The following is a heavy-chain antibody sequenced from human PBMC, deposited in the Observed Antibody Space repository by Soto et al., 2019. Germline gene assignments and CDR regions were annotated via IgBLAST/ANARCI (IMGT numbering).Heavy chain of an antibody. J-gene: IGHJ1*01. Sequence: QEQLVQSGAEVQKPGSSVKVSCKDSGGLFSSYAISWVRQAPGQGLEWMGGIIPVFGTPFYAQKFQGRVMITADESTNAAYMELSSLRSEDTAMYYCARGDSPYVWFNEFWGQGSLVTVSS. D-gene: IGHD3-16*01. CDR1: GGLFSSYA. V-gene: IGHV1-69*01. CDR2: IIPVFGTP. CDR3: ARGDSPYVWFNEF.